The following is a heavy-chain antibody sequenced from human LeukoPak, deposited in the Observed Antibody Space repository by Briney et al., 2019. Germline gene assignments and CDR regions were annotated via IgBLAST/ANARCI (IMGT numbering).Heavy chain of an antibody. CDR2: IWYDGSNK. CDR1: GFTFSSYG. D-gene: IGHD3-16*01. Sequence: GRSLRLSCVASGFTFSSYGMHWVRQAPGKGMEWVAVIWYDGSNKYYADSVKGRFTISRDNSKNTLYLQMNSLRAEDTAVYYCARDSIYDGAFDIWGQGTMVTVSS. V-gene: IGHV3-33*08. CDR3: ARDSIYDGAFDI. J-gene: IGHJ3*02.